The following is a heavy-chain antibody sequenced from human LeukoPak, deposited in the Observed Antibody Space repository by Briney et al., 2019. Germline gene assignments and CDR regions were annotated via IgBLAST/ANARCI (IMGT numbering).Heavy chain of an antibody. V-gene: IGHV1-69*13. CDR1: GGTFSSYA. CDR3: AREGHDTAMFRRKSSFDY. D-gene: IGHD5-18*01. Sequence: GASVKVSCKASGGTFSSYAISWVRQAPGQGLEWMGGIIPIFGTANYAQKFQGRVTITADESTSTAYMELSSLRSEDTAVYYCAREGHDTAMFRRKSSFDYWGQGTLVTVSS. CDR2: IIPIFGTA. J-gene: IGHJ4*02.